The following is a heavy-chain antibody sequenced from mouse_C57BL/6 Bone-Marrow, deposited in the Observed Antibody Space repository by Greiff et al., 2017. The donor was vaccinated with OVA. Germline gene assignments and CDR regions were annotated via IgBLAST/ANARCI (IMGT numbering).Heavy chain of an antibody. CDR2: IYPRSGNT. Sequence: QVQLKESGAELARPGASVKLSCKASGYTFTSYGISWVKQRTGQGLEWIGEIYPRSGNTYYNEKFKGKATLTADKSSSTAYMELRSLTSEDSAVYFCARGGDGNYDYAMDYWGQGTSVTVSS. J-gene: IGHJ4*01. CDR1: GYTFTSYG. V-gene: IGHV1-81*01. D-gene: IGHD2-1*01. CDR3: ARGGDGNYDYAMDY.